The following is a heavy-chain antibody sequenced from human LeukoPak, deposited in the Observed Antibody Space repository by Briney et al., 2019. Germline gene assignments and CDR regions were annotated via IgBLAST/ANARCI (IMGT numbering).Heavy chain of an antibody. CDR3: TTDSGYYYGSGSP. Sequence: GGSLRLSCAASGFTFSIAWMSWVRQAPGKGLEWVGRIKSKTDGGTTDYAAPVKGRFTISRDDSKNTLYLQMNSLKTEDTAVYYCTTDSGYYYGSGSPWGQGTLVTVSS. J-gene: IGHJ5*02. D-gene: IGHD3-10*01. V-gene: IGHV3-15*01. CDR2: IKSKTDGGTT. CDR1: GFTFSIAW.